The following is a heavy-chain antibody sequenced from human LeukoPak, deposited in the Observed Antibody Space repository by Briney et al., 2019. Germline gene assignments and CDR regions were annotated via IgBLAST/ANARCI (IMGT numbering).Heavy chain of an antibody. CDR2: ISGSGGST. J-gene: IGHJ4*02. Sequence: GGSLRLSCAASGFTFSSYAMYWVRQAPGKGLEWVSGISGSGGSTYYADSVKGRFTISRDNSKTTLYLQMNSLRAEDTAVYYCAKDRGIAAAGHYFDYWGQGTLVTVSS. CDR3: AKDRGIAAAGHYFDY. D-gene: IGHD6-13*01. V-gene: IGHV3-23*01. CDR1: GFTFSSYA.